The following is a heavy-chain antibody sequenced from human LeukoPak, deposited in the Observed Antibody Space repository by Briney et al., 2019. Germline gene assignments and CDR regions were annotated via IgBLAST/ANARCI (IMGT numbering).Heavy chain of an antibody. CDR1: RFTFSSYS. D-gene: IGHD6-6*01. J-gene: IGHJ4*02. Sequence: GGSLRLSCAASRFTFSSYSMNWVRQAPGKGLEWVSSITTSSTYIYYADSVKGRFTISRDNSKNSLYLQMNSLRADDTAAYYCATDRLGGWGSSDHWGQGTLVTVSS. V-gene: IGHV3-21*01. CDR3: ATDRLGGWGSSDH. CDR2: ITTSSTYI.